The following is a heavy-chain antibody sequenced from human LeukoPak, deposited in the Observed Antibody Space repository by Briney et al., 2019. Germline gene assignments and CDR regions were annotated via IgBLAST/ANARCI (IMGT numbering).Heavy chain of an antibody. D-gene: IGHD3-9*01. Sequence: SETLSLTCAVSGGSISSGGYPWSWIRQPPGKGLEWIGYIYHSGSTYYNPSLKSRVTISVDRSKNQFSLKLSSVTAADTAVYYCARVQSGYYDILTGRPIDWYFDLWGRGTLVTVSS. V-gene: IGHV4-30-2*01. CDR2: IYHSGST. J-gene: IGHJ2*01. CDR3: ARVQSGYYDILTGRPIDWYFDL. CDR1: GGSISSGGYP.